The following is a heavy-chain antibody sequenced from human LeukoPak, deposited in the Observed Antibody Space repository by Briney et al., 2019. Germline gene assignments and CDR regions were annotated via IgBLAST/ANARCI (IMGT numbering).Heavy chain of an antibody. CDR2: ITSSGETT. J-gene: IGHJ4*02. Sequence: PGGSLRLSCAASGFSFSSYSMSWVRQAPGKGLEWVSAITSSGETTYYADSVKGGFTISRDNSKNMVYLQMNSLRAEDAATYYCAKMQGYFDYWGQGSLVTVSS. CDR1: GFSFSSYS. V-gene: IGHV3-23*01. CDR3: AKMQGYFDY.